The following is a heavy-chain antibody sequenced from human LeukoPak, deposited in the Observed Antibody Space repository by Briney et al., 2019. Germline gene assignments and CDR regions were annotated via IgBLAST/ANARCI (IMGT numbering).Heavy chain of an antibody. J-gene: IGHJ4*02. CDR3: ARSLRGGRNRDPGGY. D-gene: IGHD2-15*01. Sequence: PSETLSLTCTVSGGSISSGGYYWSWIRQHPGKGLEWIGYIYYSGSTYYNPSLKSRVTLSVDTSKNQFSLKLSSVTAADTAVYYCARSLRGGRNRDPGGYWGQGTLVTVSS. CDR2: IYYSGST. CDR1: GGSISSGGYY. V-gene: IGHV4-31*03.